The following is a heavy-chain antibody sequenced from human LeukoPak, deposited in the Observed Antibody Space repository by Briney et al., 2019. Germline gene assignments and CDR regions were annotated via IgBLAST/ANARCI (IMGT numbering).Heavy chain of an antibody. D-gene: IGHD2-2*01. CDR2: INHSGST. V-gene: IGHV4-34*01. CDR3: ARGPVVVPAAMRVRWFDP. Sequence: PSETLSLTCAVYGRSFSGYYWSWIRQPPGKGLEWIGEINHSGSTNYNPSLKSRVTISVDTSKNQFSLKLSSVTAADTAVYYCARGPVVVPAAMRVRWFDPWGQGTLVTVSS. J-gene: IGHJ5*02. CDR1: GRSFSGYY.